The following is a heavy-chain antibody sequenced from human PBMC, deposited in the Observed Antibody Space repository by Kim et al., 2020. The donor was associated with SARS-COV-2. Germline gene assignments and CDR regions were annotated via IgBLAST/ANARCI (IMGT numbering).Heavy chain of an antibody. J-gene: IGHJ5*02. CDR1: GGTFSSYT. V-gene: IGHV1-69*04. CDR3: ARDRSQTDYYDSSGYSFWFGP. Sequence: SVKVSCKASGGTFSSYTISWVRQAPGQGLEWMGRIIPILGIANYAQKFQGRVTITADKSTSTAYMELSSLRSEDTAVYYCARDRSQTDYYDSSGYSFWFGPWGQGTLVTVSS. D-gene: IGHD3-22*01. CDR2: IIPILGIA.